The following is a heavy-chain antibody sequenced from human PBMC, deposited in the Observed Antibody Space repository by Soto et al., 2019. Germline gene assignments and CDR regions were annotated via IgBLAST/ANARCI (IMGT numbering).Heavy chain of an antibody. V-gene: IGHV3-48*03. CDR3: ARARDGYNPDY. D-gene: IGHD5-12*01. CDR2: ISSSGSTI. Sequence: GGSLRLSCAASGFTFSSYEMNWVRQAPGKGLEWVSYISSSGSTIYYADSVKGRFTISRDNAKNSLYPQMNSLRAEDTAVYYCARARDGYNPDYWGQGTLVTVSS. J-gene: IGHJ4*02. CDR1: GFTFSSYE.